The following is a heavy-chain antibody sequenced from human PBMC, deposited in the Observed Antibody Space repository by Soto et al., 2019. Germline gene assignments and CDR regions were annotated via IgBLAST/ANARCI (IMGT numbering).Heavy chain of an antibody. CDR1: GYTFTSSG. CDR3: ERDARYCSGGSCFITLYYYYYDYMDV. CDR2: IRAYNGNT. J-gene: IGHJ6*03. V-gene: IGHV1-18*01. Sequence: PAAAAKISCKASGYTFTSSGISWVRQDPGQGREWMGWIRAYNGNTNYAQKLQGRVTMTADTSTSTASEELKSLRSDDTAVYYCERDARYCSGGSCFITLYYYYYDYMDVWGKGTTVTVSS. D-gene: IGHD2-15*01.